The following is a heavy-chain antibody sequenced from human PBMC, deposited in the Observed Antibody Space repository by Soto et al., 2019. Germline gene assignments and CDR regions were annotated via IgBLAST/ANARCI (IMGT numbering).Heavy chain of an antibody. CDR3: ARELHYYGSGLLDS. D-gene: IGHD3-10*01. J-gene: IGHJ4*02. Sequence: SETLSLTCTVSDYSITTGYYWGWVRQPPGKGLEWIASIFHSGSTYSNPSLKSRVTISVDTSKNQFSLKLASVTAADTAVYFCARELHYYGSGLLDSWGQGTVVTVSS. CDR2: IFHSGST. CDR1: DYSITTGYY. V-gene: IGHV4-38-2*02.